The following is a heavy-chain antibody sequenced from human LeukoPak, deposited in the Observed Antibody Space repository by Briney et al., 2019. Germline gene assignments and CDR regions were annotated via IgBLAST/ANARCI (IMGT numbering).Heavy chain of an antibody. CDR3: AGDQFLVTGTTIGHFDI. D-gene: IGHD1-7*01. Sequence: SETLSLTCTVSGGSISSYYWSWIRQPPGKGLEWIGYIYYSGSTNYNPSLKSRVTISVDTSKNQFSLKLSSVTAADTAVYYCAGDQFLVTGTTIGHFDIWGQGTMVTVSS. V-gene: IGHV4-59*01. CDR1: GGSISSYY. J-gene: IGHJ3*02. CDR2: IYYSGST.